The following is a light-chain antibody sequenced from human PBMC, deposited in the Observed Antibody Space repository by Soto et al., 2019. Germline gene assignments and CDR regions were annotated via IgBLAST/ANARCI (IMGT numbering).Light chain of an antibody. Sequence: QSVLTQPPSVSGAPGQRATISCTGTSSNIGAGYDVHWYQQLPGTAPKLLIAAVNSRPSGVPDRFSGSKSGTSAYLAITGLPDEDEADYYCQSFDSSLSGWVFGGGTKLTVL. CDR2: AVN. CDR3: QSFDSSLSGWV. V-gene: IGLV1-40*01. CDR1: SSNIGAGYD. J-gene: IGLJ3*02.